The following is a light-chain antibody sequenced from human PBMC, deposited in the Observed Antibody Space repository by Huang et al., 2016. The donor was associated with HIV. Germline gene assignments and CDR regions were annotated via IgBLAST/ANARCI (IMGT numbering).Light chain of an antibody. V-gene: IGKV3-20*01. CDR2: GSY. CDR1: HNITDKF. J-gene: IGKJ4*01. CDR3: QQYLSSPLT. Sequence: DIVLTQSPGTLSLSPGERAALSCRASHNITDKFLAGYQQGSGQAPRHLIYGSYTRAIGIPDMFSGSGSGTDFTLIISRLEPQDSAVYYCQQYLSSPLTFGGGTNVEIK.